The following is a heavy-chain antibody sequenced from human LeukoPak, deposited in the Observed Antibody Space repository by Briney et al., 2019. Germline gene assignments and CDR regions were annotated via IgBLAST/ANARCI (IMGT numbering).Heavy chain of an antibody. CDR2: IKQDGSEK. D-gene: IGHD1-26*01. J-gene: IGHJ6*03. V-gene: IGHV3-7*01. CDR1: GFTLGAYW. CDR3: VRKALGGTLSDYYYYMDV. Sequence: PGGSLRLSCRVSGFTLGAYWMSWVRQAPGQGLQWVANIKQDGSEKFFVDSVKGRFNISRDNAKDSVYLEMNSLRPEDTAVYYCVRKALGGTLSDYYYYMDVWGKGTTVIVSS.